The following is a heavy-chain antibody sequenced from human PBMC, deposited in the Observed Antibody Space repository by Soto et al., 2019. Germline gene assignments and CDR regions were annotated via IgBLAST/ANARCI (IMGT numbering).Heavy chain of an antibody. CDR2: ISGYNGDT. D-gene: IGHD2-8*01. CDR3: AKNGQPPYYYDGLDV. Sequence: QGQLVQSGGEVKKPGASVKVSCKASGYTFSRYGISWVRQAPGQGLEWMGWISGYNGDTNYAQKFQGRVTMTIDTSTTTAYMELRGLTSDDTAIYYCAKNGQPPYYYDGLDVWGQGTTVTVSS. V-gene: IGHV1-18*01. J-gene: IGHJ6*02. CDR1: GYTFSRYG.